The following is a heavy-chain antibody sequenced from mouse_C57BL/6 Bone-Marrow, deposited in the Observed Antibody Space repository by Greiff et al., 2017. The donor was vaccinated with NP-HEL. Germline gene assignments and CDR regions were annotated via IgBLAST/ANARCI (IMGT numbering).Heavy chain of an antibody. J-gene: IGHJ2*01. CDR2: IDPDTGGT. V-gene: IGHV1-15*01. Sequence: QVQLQQSGAELVRPGASVTLSCKASGYTFTDYEMPWVKQTPVHGLEWIGAIDPDTGGTAYNQKFKGKAILTADKSSSTAYMELRSLTSEDSAVYYCTKRDYWGQGTTLTVSS. CDR3: TKRDY. CDR1: GYTFTDYE.